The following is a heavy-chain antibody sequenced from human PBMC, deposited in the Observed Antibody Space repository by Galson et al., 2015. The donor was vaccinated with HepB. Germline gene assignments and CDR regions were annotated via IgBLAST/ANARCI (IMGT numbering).Heavy chain of an antibody. Sequence: QSGAEVKKPGESLKISCKGSGYSFNSYWIGWVRQMPGKGLEWMGLIYPGNSDTRHSPSLQGRVTITADMSINTAYLQLNSLKAPDTAIYYCARPGYGSSTVYFLHWGQGTLVTVSS. J-gene: IGHJ1*01. CDR1: GYSFNSYW. D-gene: IGHD1-26*01. CDR3: ARPGYGSSTVYFLH. V-gene: IGHV5-51*03. CDR2: IYPGNSDT.